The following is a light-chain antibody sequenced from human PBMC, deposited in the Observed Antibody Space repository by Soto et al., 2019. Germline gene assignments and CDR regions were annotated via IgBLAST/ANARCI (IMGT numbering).Light chain of an antibody. Sequence: DIQMTQSPSYVSASVGARVNITCRASQGISTYLNWYQQKPGKAPKLLIYAASSLQSGVPSRFSGSGSGTEFTLTISSLQTDDFATYYCQQYSSYPWTFGQGTKVDI. CDR2: AAS. CDR1: QGISTY. V-gene: IGKV1-16*01. CDR3: QQYSSYPWT. J-gene: IGKJ1*01.